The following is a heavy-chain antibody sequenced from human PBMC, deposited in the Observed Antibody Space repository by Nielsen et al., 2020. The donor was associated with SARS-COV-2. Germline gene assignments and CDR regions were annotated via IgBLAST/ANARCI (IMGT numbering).Heavy chain of an antibody. CDR1: GGSISSGDYY. Sequence: SETLSLTCTVSGGSISSGDYYWSWIRQPPGKGLEWIGYIYYSGSTYYNPSLKSRVTISVDTSKNQFSLKLSSVTAADTAVYYCARATPGSSSWSFYYYYYMDVWGKGTTVTSP. J-gene: IGHJ6*03. CDR3: ARATPGSSSWSFYYYYYMDV. V-gene: IGHV4-30-4*01. D-gene: IGHD6-13*01. CDR2: IYYSGST.